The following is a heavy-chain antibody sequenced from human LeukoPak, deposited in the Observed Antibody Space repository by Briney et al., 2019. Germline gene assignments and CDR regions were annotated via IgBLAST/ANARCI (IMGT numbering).Heavy chain of an antibody. D-gene: IGHD6-13*01. CDR1: GGSFSGYY. J-gene: IGHJ4*02. V-gene: IGHV4-34*01. Sequence: SETLSLTCAVYGGSFSGYYWSWTRQPPGKGLEWIGEINHSGSTNYNPSLKSGVTISVDTSKNQFSLKLSSVTAADTAVYYCARVAAAGTRTPFSDYWGQGTLVTVSS. CDR3: ARVAAAGTRTPFSDY. CDR2: INHSGST.